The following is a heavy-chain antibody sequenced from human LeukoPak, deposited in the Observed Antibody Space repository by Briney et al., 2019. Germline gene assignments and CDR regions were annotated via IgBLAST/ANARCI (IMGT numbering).Heavy chain of an antibody. J-gene: IGHJ3*02. CDR1: GFTFSSYA. V-gene: IGHV3-30-3*01. CDR3: ARGVGATPDAFDI. Sequence: GRSLRLSCAAAGFTFSSYAMHWVRQAPGKGLEWVAVISYDGSNKYYADSVKGRFTISRDNSKNTLYLQMNSLRAEDTAVYYCARGVGATPDAFDIWGQGTMVTVSS. CDR2: ISYDGSNK. D-gene: IGHD1-26*01.